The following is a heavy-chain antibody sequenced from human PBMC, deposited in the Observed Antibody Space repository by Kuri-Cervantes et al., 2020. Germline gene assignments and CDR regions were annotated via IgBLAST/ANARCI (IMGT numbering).Heavy chain of an antibody. CDR2: INQDGREK. V-gene: IGHV3-7*01. CDR3: ARDRTTVTYHHLYFDY. D-gene: IGHD4-17*01. CDR1: GFTFSSYW. J-gene: IGHJ4*02. Sequence: GESLKISCAASGFTFSSYWMSWVRQAPGKGLEWVANINQDGREKYYVDSVKGRFTISRDNAKNSLNLQMNSLGAEDTAVYYCARDRTTVTYHHLYFDYWGQGTLVTVSS.